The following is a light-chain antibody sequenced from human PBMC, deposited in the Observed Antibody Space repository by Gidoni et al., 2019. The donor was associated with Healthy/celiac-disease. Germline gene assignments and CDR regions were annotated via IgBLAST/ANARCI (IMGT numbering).Light chain of an antibody. CDR3: NSRDSSGNHVV. J-gene: IGLJ2*01. CDR2: GKN. V-gene: IGLV3-19*01. CDR1: SLSSYY. Sequence: SSELTQDPAVSVALGQTVRITCQGHSLSSYYARWYQQKPGQAPVLVIYGKNNRPSGIPDRFSGSSSGNTVSLTITGAQAEDEADYYFNSRDSSGNHVVFGGGTKLTVL.